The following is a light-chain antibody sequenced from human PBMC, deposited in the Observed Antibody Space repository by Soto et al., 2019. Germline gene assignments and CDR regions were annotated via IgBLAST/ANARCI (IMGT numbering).Light chain of an antibody. V-gene: IGKV3-11*01. CDR2: DAS. CDR1: QSITTN. J-gene: IGKJ1*01. CDR3: QQRTNWPRT. Sequence: KLSLATLSVYQGERATLSCRASQSITTNLVWYQQKAGQAPRLLIYDASNRATGIPARFSGSGSGTDFTLTISSLEPEDFAVYYCQQRTNWPRTFCQGSNVDVK.